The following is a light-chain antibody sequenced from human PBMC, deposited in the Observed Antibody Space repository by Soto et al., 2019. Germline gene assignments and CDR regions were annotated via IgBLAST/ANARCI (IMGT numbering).Light chain of an antibody. CDR2: AAS. CDR1: QSISSY. Sequence: DIQMTQSPSSLSASVGDRVTITCRASQSISSYLNWYQQKPGKAPKLLIYAASSLQSGVPSRFSGSGSGKDFTLTISSLQPEDFATYYCQQSYSTLGWTFGQGTKVEIK. V-gene: IGKV1-39*01. CDR3: QQSYSTLGWT. J-gene: IGKJ1*01.